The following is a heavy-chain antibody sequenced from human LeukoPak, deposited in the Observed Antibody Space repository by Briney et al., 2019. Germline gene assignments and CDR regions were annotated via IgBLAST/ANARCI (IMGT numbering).Heavy chain of an antibody. V-gene: IGHV1-46*01. Sequence: ASVKVSCKASGYTFTSYYMHWVRQAPGQGLEWMGIINPSGGSTSYAQKFQGRVTMTSDTSTSTVYMELSSLRSEDTAVYYCARVGRSPRAFDIWGQGTMVTVSS. CDR1: GYTFTSYY. D-gene: IGHD2-15*01. CDR3: ARVGRSPRAFDI. CDR2: INPSGGST. J-gene: IGHJ3*02.